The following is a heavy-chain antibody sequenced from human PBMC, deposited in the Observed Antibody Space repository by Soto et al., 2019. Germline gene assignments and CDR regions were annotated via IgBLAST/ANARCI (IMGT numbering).Heavy chain of an antibody. D-gene: IGHD2-15*01. CDR2: VTADGST. V-gene: IGHV3-23*01. CDR3: APHVSCSGGSCQYDAFAI. J-gene: IGHJ3*02. CDR1: GFTVSSHA. Sequence: EVHVLESGGGLVQPGGSLRLSCEGSGFTVSSHAMTWIRQAPGKGPEWVSTVTADGSTHYADSVKGRFAMSRDTSENTLYLPMNSLGAEDTAAYYCAPHVSCSGGSCQYDAFAIRGQGTMVTVSS.